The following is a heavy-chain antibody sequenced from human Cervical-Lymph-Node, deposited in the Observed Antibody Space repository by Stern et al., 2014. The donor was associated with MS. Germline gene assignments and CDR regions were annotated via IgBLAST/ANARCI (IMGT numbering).Heavy chain of an antibody. V-gene: IGHV3-15*01. CDR2: IKTTSDGGTT. CDR3: TTVLS. CDR1: GFTFSGTW. Sequence: EVQLLESGGGLVKPGGSLRLSCAASGFTFSGTWMNWVRQAPGKGLEWVGRIKTTSDGGTTDYAAPVKGRFIISRDDSKNTLYLQMNSLKSEDTGIYYCTTVLSWGQGTLVTVSS. J-gene: IGHJ4*02.